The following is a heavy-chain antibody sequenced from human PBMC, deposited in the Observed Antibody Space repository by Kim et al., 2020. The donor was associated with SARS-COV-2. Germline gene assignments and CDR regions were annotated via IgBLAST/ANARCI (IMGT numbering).Heavy chain of an antibody. CDR3: ARQGGYYDFWSGSTRGLLDN. Sequence: SETLSLTRTVSGGSISSSSYYWGWIRQPPGKGLEWIGSTFYSRSTYYNPSLKSRFTISVDTSKNPFSLKLSSVTAGDTAVYYCARQGGYYDFWSGSTRGLLDNWGQGNLVTVSS. CDR2: TFYSRST. J-gene: IGHJ4*02. D-gene: IGHD3-3*01. V-gene: IGHV4-39*01. CDR1: GGSISSSSYY.